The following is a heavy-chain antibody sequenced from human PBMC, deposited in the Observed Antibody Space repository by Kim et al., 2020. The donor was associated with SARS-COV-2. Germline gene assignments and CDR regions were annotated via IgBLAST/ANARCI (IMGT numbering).Heavy chain of an antibody. J-gene: IGHJ4*02. CDR2: IIPILGIA. V-gene: IGHV1-69*04. Sequence: SVKVSCKASGGTFSSYAISWVRQAPGQGLEWMGRIIPILGIANYAQKFQGRVTITADKSTSTAYMELSSLRSEDTAVYYCARDIEAVYGDSYYFDYWGQGTLVTVSS. CDR1: GGTFSSYA. D-gene: IGHD4-17*01. CDR3: ARDIEAVYGDSYYFDY.